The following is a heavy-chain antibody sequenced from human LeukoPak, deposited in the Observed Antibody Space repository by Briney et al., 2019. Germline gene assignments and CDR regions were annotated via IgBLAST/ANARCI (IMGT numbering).Heavy chain of an antibody. J-gene: IGHJ6*03. Sequence: GGSLRLSCAASGFTFSSYWMSWVRQAPGKGLEWVANIKQDGTEKYYVDSMKGRFTISRDNAKNALYLQMNSLRAEDTAVYYCARDLRGSYYEADYMDVWGKGTTVTVSS. D-gene: IGHD1-26*01. CDR1: GFTFSSYW. CDR3: ARDLRGSYYEADYMDV. CDR2: IKQDGTEK. V-gene: IGHV3-7*01.